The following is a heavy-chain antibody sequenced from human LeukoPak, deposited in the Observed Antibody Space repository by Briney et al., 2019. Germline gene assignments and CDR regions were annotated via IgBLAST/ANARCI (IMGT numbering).Heavy chain of an antibody. CDR2: TYQRSKWYN. CDR3: AREVDGGFDY. J-gene: IGHJ4*02. Sequence: SQTLSLTCAISGDSVSSTSPTWNWIRQSPSRGLEWLGRTYQRSKWYNDYAVSVKSRITINPDTSKNQFSLQLNPVTPEDTALYYCAREVDGGFDYWGQGTLVTVSS. V-gene: IGHV6-1*01. CDR1: GDSVSSTSPT. D-gene: IGHD6-19*01.